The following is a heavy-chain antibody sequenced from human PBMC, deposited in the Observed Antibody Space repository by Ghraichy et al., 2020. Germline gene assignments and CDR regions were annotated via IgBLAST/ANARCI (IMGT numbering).Heavy chain of an antibody. CDR1: GGSISSYY. CDR2: IYYSGST. Sequence: SETLSLTCTVSGGSISSYYWSWIRQPPGKGLEWIGYIYYSGSTNYSPSFKSRVTISVDTSKNQFSLKLRSVTAADTAVYYCVRSPSNWYVEGAYWGQGTLVTVSS. J-gene: IGHJ4*02. V-gene: IGHV4-59*01. D-gene: IGHD6-13*01. CDR3: VRSPSNWYVEGAY.